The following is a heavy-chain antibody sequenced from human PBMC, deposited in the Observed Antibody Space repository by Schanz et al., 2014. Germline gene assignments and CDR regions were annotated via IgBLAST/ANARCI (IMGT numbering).Heavy chain of an antibody. J-gene: IGHJ6*02. Sequence: EVHLVESGGGLVQPGGSLRLSCEASVFTVNNYMTWVRQAPGKGLEWVSVIYSDDTTYYPDSVRGRFVISRDYSKNTLYLQMNSLRVEDTAVYYCARPLGPNYYYYGLDVWGQGTTVTVSS. CDR2: IYSDDTT. CDR1: VFTVNNY. V-gene: IGHV3-66*04. CDR3: ARPLGPNYYYYGLDV.